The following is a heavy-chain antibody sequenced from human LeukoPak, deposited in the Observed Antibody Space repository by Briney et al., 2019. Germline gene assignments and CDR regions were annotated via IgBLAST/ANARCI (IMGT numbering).Heavy chain of an antibody. CDR3: ARGEAAAGTAFDY. CDR2: ISYDGSNK. V-gene: IGHV3-30-3*01. CDR1: GFTFSSYA. J-gene: IGHJ4*02. D-gene: IGHD6-13*01. Sequence: GGSLRLSCAASGFTFSSYAMHWVRQAPGKGLEWVAVISYDGSNKYYADSVKGRFTISRDSSKNTLYLQMNSLRAEDTAVYYCARGEAAAGTAFDYWGQGTLVTVSS.